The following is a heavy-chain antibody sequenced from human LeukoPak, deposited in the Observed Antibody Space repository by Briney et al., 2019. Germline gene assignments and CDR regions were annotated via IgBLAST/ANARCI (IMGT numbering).Heavy chain of an antibody. CDR2: ISGSGGSP. CDR3: AKAGGYSYNNWFDP. Sequence: GGSLRLSCAASGFTFSSYAMSWVRQAPGKGLEWVSAISGSGGSPYYADSVKGRFTISRDNSKNTLYLQMNNLRAEDTAVYYCAKAGGYSYNNWFDPWGQGTLVTVPS. D-gene: IGHD5-18*01. V-gene: IGHV3-23*01. CDR1: GFTFSSYA. J-gene: IGHJ5*02.